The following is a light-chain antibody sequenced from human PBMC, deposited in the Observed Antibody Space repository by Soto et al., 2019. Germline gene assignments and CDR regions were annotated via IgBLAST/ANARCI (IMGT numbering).Light chain of an antibody. CDR1: SSDVGNYNY. J-gene: IGLJ3*02. CDR3: CSSAGSYTWV. Sequence: QSALTQPRSVSGSPGQSVTISCTGTSSDVGNYNYVSWYQQHPGKAPKVMIYDVNKWASGVPDRFSGSKSGNTASLTISGLQAEDEAHYYCCSSAGSYTWVFGGGTKVTVL. V-gene: IGLV2-11*01. CDR2: DVN.